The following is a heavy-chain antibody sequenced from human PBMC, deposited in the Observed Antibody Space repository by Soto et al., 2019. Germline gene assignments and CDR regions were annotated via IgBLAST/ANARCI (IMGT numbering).Heavy chain of an antibody. CDR3: ARAIMITFGGVIAPLDY. J-gene: IGHJ4*02. Sequence: QVQLVQSGAEVKKPGASVKVSCKASGYTFTGYYMHWVRQAPGQGLEWMGWINPNSGGTNYAEKFQGWVTMTRDTSISTAYRELSRLRSDDTAVYYCARAIMITFGGVIAPLDYWGQGTLVTVSS. V-gene: IGHV1-2*04. CDR1: GYTFTGYY. D-gene: IGHD3-16*02. CDR2: INPNSGGT.